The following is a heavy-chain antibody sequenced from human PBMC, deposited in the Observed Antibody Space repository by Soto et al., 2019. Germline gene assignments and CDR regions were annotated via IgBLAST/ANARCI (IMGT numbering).Heavy chain of an antibody. V-gene: IGHV3-30*18. CDR1: GFTFSSYG. Sequence: AGGSLRLSCAASGFTFSSYGMHWVRQAPGKGLEWVAIISYDGSNKYYADSVKGRFTISRDNSKNTLYLQMNSLRGEDTAVYYCAKDRGAGYSSSLGYWGQGTLVTVSS. J-gene: IGHJ4*02. CDR2: ISYDGSNK. CDR3: AKDRGAGYSSSLGY. D-gene: IGHD6-13*01.